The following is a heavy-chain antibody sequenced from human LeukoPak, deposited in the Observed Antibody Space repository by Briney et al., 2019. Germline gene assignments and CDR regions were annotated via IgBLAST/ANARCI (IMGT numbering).Heavy chain of an antibody. CDR3: ARDGFRGSYFDY. CDR2: IWYDGSNK. V-gene: IGHV3-33*01. J-gene: IGHJ4*02. D-gene: IGHD1-26*01. Sequence: QSGGSPRLSCAASGFTFSSYGMHWVRQAPGKGLEWVAVIWYDGSNKYYADSVKGRFTISRDNSKNTLYLQMNSLRAEDTAVYYCARDGFRGSYFDYWGQGTLVTVSS. CDR1: GFTFSSYG.